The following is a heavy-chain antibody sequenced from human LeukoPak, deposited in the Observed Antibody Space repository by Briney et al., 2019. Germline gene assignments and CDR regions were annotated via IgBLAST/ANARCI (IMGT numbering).Heavy chain of an antibody. CDR1: GGSFSGYY. CDR3: ASPLPDLYGSGSYTFDP. Sequence: SETLSLTCAVYGGSFSGYYWSWIRQPPGKGLEWIGEINHSGSTNYNPSLKSRVTISVDTSKNQFSLKLSSVTAADTAVYYCASPLPDLYGSGSYTFDPWGQETLVTVSS. CDR2: INHSGST. V-gene: IGHV4-34*01. D-gene: IGHD3-10*01. J-gene: IGHJ5*02.